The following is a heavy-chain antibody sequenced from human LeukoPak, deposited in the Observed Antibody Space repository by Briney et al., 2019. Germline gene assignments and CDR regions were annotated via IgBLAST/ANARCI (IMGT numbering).Heavy chain of an antibody. CDR1: GFTFSSYS. D-gene: IGHD3-10*01. Sequence: GGSLRLSCAASGFTFSSYSMNWVRQAPGKGLEWVSYISSSSSTIYYADSVKGRFTISRDNSKNSLYLQMNSLRTEDTALYYCAKGEKGHSLLWFGETLLDNWFDPWGQGTLVTVSS. CDR3: AKGEKGHSLLWFGETLLDNWFDP. CDR2: ISSSSSTI. J-gene: IGHJ5*02. V-gene: IGHV3-48*04.